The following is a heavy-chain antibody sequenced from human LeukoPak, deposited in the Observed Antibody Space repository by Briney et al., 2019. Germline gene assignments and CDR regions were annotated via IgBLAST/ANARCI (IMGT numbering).Heavy chain of an antibody. D-gene: IGHD6-19*01. CDR2: MYNRGST. V-gene: IGHV4-59*01. CDR1: GDSISNYY. J-gene: IGHJ4*02. Sequence: PSETLSLTCTVSGDSISNYYWSWIRQSPGKELEGIGYMYNRGSTIYNPSLKSRVTISTDTSKNQFSLRLTSVTAADTAVYHCARAEKAVTGTLDSWGQGTLITVSS. CDR3: ARAEKAVTGTLDS.